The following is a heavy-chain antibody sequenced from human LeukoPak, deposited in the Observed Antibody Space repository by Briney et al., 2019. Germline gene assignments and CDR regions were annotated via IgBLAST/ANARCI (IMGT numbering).Heavy chain of an antibody. J-gene: IGHJ4*02. CDR3: ATSPYYYDSSGYYSNPYYFDY. V-gene: IGHV1-69*05. CDR2: IIPIFGTA. Sequence: ASVKVSCKASGGTFSSYAISWVRRAPGQGLEWMGRIIPIFGTANYAQKFQGRVTITTDESTSTAYMELSSLRSEDTAVYYCATSPYYYDSSGYYSNPYYFDYWGQGTLVTVSS. CDR1: GGTFSSYA. D-gene: IGHD3-22*01.